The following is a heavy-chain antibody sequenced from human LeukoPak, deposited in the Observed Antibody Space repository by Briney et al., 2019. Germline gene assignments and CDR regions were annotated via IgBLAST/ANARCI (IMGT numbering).Heavy chain of an antibody. CDR1: GYTFTSYG. CDR3: ARDHYDFWSGYRDYYYYMDV. CDR2: ISAYNGNT. Sequence: ASVKVSCKASGYTFTSYGISWVRQAPGQGLEWMGWISAYNGNTNYAQKLQGRVTMTTDTSTSTAYMELRSLRSDDTAVYYCARDHYDFWSGYRDYYYYMDVWGKGTTVTVSS. J-gene: IGHJ6*03. D-gene: IGHD3-3*01. V-gene: IGHV1-18*01.